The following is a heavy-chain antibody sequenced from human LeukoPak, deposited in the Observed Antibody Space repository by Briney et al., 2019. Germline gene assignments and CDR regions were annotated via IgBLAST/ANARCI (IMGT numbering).Heavy chain of an antibody. CDR1: GYTFTSYA. Sequence: GASVKVSCKASGYTFTSYAMNWVRQAPGQGLEWMGWINTNTGNPTYAQGFTGRFVFSLDTSVSTAYLQISSLKAEDTAVYYCARGGANYDFWSGNPYYYYYMDVWGKGTTVTVSS. CDR3: ARGGANYDFWSGNPYYYYYMDV. CDR2: INTNTGNP. D-gene: IGHD3-3*01. J-gene: IGHJ6*03. V-gene: IGHV7-4-1*02.